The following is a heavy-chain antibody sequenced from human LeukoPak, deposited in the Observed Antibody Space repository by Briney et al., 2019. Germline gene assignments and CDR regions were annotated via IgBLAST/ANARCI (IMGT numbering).Heavy chain of an antibody. CDR3: ARVGGNSAY. CDR1: GFTLSSYW. V-gene: IGHV3-7*01. CDR2: IKQDGSEI. Sequence: SGGSLRLSCAASGFTLSSYWMSWVRQAPGKGLEWVANIKQDGSEINYVDSVKGRFTISRDNAKNSMLLQMNSLRAEDTAVYYCARVGGNSAYWGQGTLVTVSS. J-gene: IGHJ4*02. D-gene: IGHD4-23*01.